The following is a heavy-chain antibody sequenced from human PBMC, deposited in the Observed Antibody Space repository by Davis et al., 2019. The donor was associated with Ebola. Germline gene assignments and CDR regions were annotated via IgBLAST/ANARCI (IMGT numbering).Heavy chain of an antibody. CDR2: IYPGDSDT. Sequence: GESLKISCKASGYNFATYWIAWVRQMPGRGLEWMGIIYPGDSDTRYSPSFEGQVTISVDRSISTAYLQWSSLKASDIAMYYCARQESLYGSSDYWGQGTLVTVSS. CDR3: ARQESLYGSSDY. V-gene: IGHV5-51*01. J-gene: IGHJ4*02. CDR1: GYNFATYW. D-gene: IGHD2/OR15-2a*01.